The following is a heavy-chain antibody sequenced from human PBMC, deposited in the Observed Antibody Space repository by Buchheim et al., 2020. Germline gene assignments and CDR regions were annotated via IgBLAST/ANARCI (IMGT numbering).Heavy chain of an antibody. J-gene: IGHJ4*02. Sequence: EVQLVESEGGLVKPGGSLRLSCATSGFIFSDAWMSWVRQAPGKGLEWVGRIKSRPDGGTTQYAAPVKGRFFILRDDSTDTLYLQMNSLKTEDTAVYYCTTDRGYYDSSGGVDYWGQGTL. CDR3: TTDRGYYDSSGGVDY. V-gene: IGHV3-15*01. CDR2: IKSRPDGGTT. D-gene: IGHD3-22*01. CDR1: GFIFSDAW.